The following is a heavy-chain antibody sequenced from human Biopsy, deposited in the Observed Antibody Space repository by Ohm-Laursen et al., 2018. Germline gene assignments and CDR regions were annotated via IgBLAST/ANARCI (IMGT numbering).Heavy chain of an antibody. CDR2: IYTSGSP. V-gene: IGHV4-4*07. J-gene: IGHJ1*01. D-gene: IGHD5-12*01. CDR3: VRQGGYFQN. CDR1: GDSINNYY. Sequence: TLSLTCTVSGDSINNYYWSWIRQPAGKGLEWIGRIYTSGSPNYNLSLESRVTMSVDTSKNQFSLNLSSVTAADTAVYYCVRQGGYFQNWGPGSQVAVSS.